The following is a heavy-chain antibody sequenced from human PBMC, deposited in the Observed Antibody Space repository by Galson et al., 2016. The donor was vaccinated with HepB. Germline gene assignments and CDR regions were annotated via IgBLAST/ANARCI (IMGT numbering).Heavy chain of an antibody. Sequence: LSLPCIVSGDSISSNSYYWVWIRQPPGKRLEWIGSIYDSGNTYYNPSLNSRVTISVDASKNQFSLKLNSVTTADSAVYYCARRYNGYDWGLYGMDVWGQGTTVTVSS. D-gene: IGHD5-12*01. V-gene: IGHV4-39*01. CDR2: IYDSGNT. J-gene: IGHJ6*02. CDR1: GDSISSNSYY. CDR3: ARRYNGYDWGLYGMDV.